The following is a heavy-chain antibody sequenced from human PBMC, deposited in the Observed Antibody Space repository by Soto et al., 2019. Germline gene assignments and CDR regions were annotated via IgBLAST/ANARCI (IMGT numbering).Heavy chain of an antibody. CDR3: ARQGPYGMDV. CDR1: GGSISSYY. Sequence: QVQLQESGPGLVKPSETLSLTCTVSGGSISSYYWRWIRQPPGKGLEWIGDIYYSGSTNYNPSLKSRVTMSVDTSKNQCSLKLSSVTAADTAVYYCARQGPYGMDVWGQGTTVTVSS. J-gene: IGHJ6*02. V-gene: IGHV4-59*08. CDR2: IYYSGST.